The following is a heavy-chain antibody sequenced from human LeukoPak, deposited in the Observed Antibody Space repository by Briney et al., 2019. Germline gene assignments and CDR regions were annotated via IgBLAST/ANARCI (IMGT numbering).Heavy chain of an antibody. J-gene: IGHJ4*02. V-gene: IGHV5-51*01. CDR1: GYIFTSYW. Sequence: GESLKISCKGSGYIFTSYWIGWVRQMPGKGLEWMGIIYPGDSNTRCSPSFQGQVTISTDKSINTAYLQWSSLKASDTAMYYCARHDTGYSSSLYVDYWGQGALVTVSS. CDR3: ARHDTGYSSSLYVDY. CDR2: IYPGDSNT. D-gene: IGHD6-13*01.